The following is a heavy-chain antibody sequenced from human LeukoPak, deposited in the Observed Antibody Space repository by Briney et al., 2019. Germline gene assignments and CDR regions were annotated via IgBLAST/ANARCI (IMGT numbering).Heavy chain of an antibody. Sequence: ASVKVSCKASGHTFTSYAMNWVRQAPGQGLEWMGWINTNTGNPTYAQGFTGRLVFSLDTSVSTAYLQISSLRAEDTAVYYCAREMYYDFWSGQYNWFDPWGQGTLVTVSS. J-gene: IGHJ5*02. CDR2: INTNTGNP. D-gene: IGHD3-3*01. V-gene: IGHV7-4-1*02. CDR1: GHTFTSYA. CDR3: AREMYYDFWSGQYNWFDP.